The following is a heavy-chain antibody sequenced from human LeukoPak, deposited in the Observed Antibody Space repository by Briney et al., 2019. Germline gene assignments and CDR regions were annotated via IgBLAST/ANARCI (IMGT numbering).Heavy chain of an antibody. J-gene: IGHJ4*02. D-gene: IGHD3-22*01. Sequence: ASVKVSCKASGYTFTSYYMHWVRQAPGQGLEWMGIINPSGGSTSYAQKFQGRVTMTRDTSTSTVYMELSSLRSEDTAVYYCARGDLDYYDSSGYYYEFDYWGQGTLVTVSS. CDR2: INPSGGST. V-gene: IGHV1-46*01. CDR1: GYTFTSYY. CDR3: ARGDLDYYDSSGYYYEFDY.